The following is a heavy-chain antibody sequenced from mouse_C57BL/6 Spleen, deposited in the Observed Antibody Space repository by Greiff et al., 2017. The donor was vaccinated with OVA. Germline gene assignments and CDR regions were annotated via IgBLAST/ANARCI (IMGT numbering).Heavy chain of an antibody. J-gene: IGHJ1*03. V-gene: IGHV2-9-1*01. Sequence: QVQLKESGPGLVAPSQSLSITCTVSGFSLTSYAISWVRQPPGKGLEWLGVIWTGGGTNYNSALNSRQSISKDNSKSQVFLKMNSLQTGYTARYYCARIYYGSSAWYVDVWGTGTTVTVSS. CDR1: GFSLTSYA. CDR3: ARIYYGSSAWYVDV. CDR2: IWTGGGT. D-gene: IGHD1-1*01.